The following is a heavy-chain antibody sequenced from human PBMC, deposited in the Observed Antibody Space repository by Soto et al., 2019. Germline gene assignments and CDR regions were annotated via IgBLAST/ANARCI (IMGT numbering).Heavy chain of an antibody. V-gene: IGHV1-69*04. CDR3: ARDHPYDFWSGYPYGMDV. CDR2: IIPNHGIT. Sequence: SVKVSCKASGGTFSSYTISWVRQAPGQGLEWMGRIIPNHGITNYAQKFQGRVTITTDKSTSTAYMELRSLRSDDTALFYCARDHPYDFWSGYPYGMDVWGQGTTVTVSS. J-gene: IGHJ6*02. D-gene: IGHD3-3*01. CDR1: GGTFSSYT.